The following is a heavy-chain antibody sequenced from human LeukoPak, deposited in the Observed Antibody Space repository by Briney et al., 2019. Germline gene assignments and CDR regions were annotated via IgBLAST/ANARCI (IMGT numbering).Heavy chain of an antibody. V-gene: IGHV3-15*01. CDR3: SALGYPQYFHH. CDR1: GFTFSDAW. CDR2: IKSKTNGGTT. D-gene: IGHD2-15*01. Sequence: KPGGSLRLSCAASGFTFSDAWMTWVRQAPGKGLEWVGRIKSKTNGGTTDYAAPVKGRFTISRDDSKNTLYFEMNSLKTEDTAIYYCSALGYPQYFHHWGQGTLVTVSS. J-gene: IGHJ4*02.